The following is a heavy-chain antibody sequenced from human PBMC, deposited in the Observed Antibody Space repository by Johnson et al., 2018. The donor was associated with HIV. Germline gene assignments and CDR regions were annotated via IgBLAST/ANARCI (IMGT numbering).Heavy chain of an antibody. CDR1: GFTVSSNY. J-gene: IGHJ3*02. CDR2: IYSGGST. D-gene: IGHD2-15*01. CDR3: VRDLPYCSGGFCQTDGFDI. V-gene: IGHV3-53*01. Sequence: VQLVESGGGLIQPGGSLRLSCAASGFTVSSNYMSWVRQAPGKGLEWVSVIYSGGSTYYADSVKGRFTISRDNSKNSLYLQMNSLRVEDTAVYYCVRDLPYCSGGFCQTDGFDIWGQGTMVTASS.